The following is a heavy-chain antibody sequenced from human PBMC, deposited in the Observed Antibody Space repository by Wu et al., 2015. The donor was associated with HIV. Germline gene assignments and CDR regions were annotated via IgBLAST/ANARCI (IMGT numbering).Heavy chain of an antibody. D-gene: IGHD3-22*01. J-gene: IGHJ4*02. CDR1: GYAFTSYY. Sequence: QVQLVQSGAEMKKPGASVNISCEASGYAFTSYYIHWVRQAPGQGLEWMGWINPNSGVTNYAQKFKDRVTMTRDTSINTAFMELTSLTSDDTAVYYCARDTYFYDSSGYSGYCDHWGQGTLVSVSS. CDR2: INPNSGVT. CDR3: ARDTYFYDSSGYSGYCDH. V-gene: IGHV1-2*02.